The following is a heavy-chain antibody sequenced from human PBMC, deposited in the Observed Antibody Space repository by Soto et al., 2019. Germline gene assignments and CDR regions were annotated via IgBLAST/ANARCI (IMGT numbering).Heavy chain of an antibody. CDR1: GGSISSGDYY. V-gene: IGHV4-30-4*01. D-gene: IGHD3-10*01. CDR3: ARVWGVTYFDY. J-gene: IGHJ4*02. CDR2: IYYSGST. Sequence: PSETLSLTCTVSGGSISSGDYYWSWIRQPPGKGLEWIGYIYYSGSTYYNPSLKSRVTISVDTSKNQFSLKLSSVTAADTAVYYCARVWGVTYFDYWGQGTLVTVSS.